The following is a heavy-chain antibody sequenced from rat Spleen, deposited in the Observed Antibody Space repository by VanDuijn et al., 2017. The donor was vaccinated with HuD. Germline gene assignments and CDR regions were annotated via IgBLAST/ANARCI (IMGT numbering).Heavy chain of an antibody. CDR1: GFTFSDYY. J-gene: IGHJ2*01. CDR3: ATDPNYFDY. V-gene: IGHV5-20*01. Sequence: EVQLAETGGGLVQPGRSLKLSCAASGFTFSDYYMAWVRQAPTKGLEWVAPISYDGSSTYYRDSVKGRFTISRDNAKSTLYLQMDSLRSEDTATYYCATDPNYFDYWGQGVMVTVSS. CDR2: ISYDGSST.